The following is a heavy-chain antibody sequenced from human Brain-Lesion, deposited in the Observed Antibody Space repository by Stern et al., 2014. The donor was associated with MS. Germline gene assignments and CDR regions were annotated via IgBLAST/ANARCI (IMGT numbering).Heavy chain of an antibody. Sequence: VQLVESGPGLVKPSQTLSLTCTVSGDSISSDGYYWSWIRQHPGKGLEWIGYIYYSGATFYNPSLKSRVSISLDTSKNQFSLRLSSVTAADTAVYYCARDWSGSSIHLAPAYGGHIRFDPWGQGTLVTVSS. D-gene: IGHD5-18*01. CDR3: ARDWSGSSIHLAPAYGGHIRFDP. V-gene: IGHV4-31*03. J-gene: IGHJ5*02. CDR1: GDSISSDGYY. CDR2: IYYSGAT.